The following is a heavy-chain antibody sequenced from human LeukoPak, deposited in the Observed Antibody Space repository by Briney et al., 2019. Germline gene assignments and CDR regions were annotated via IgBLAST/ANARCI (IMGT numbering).Heavy chain of an antibody. CDR3: ARDLSKLIYYNILTGHGGWSDAFDI. CDR2: IFHSGTT. CDR1: GDSISGSDYY. V-gene: IGHV4-30-4*01. Sequence: PSETLSLTCSVSGDSISGSDYYWSWIRQPPGKGLEWIGYIFHSGTTYYNPSLKSRVTISLDKSKNQFSLNLRSVTAADTAVYFCARDLSKLIYYNILTGHGGWSDAFDIWGQGTAVTVSS. J-gene: IGHJ3*02. D-gene: IGHD3-9*01.